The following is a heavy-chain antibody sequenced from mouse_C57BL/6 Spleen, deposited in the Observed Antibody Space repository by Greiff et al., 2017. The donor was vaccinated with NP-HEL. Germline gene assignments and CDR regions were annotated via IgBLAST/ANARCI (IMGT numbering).Heavy chain of an antibody. D-gene: IGHD2-1*01. Sequence: EVQGVESGGGLVKPGGSLKLSCAASGFTFSSYAMSWVRQTPEKRLEWVATISDGGSYTYYPDNVKGRFTISRDNAKNNLYLQMSHLKSEDTAMYYCARDLLYGNYFDYWGQGTTLTVSS. CDR3: ARDLLYGNYFDY. CDR2: ISDGGSYT. CDR1: GFTFSSYA. J-gene: IGHJ2*01. V-gene: IGHV5-4*01.